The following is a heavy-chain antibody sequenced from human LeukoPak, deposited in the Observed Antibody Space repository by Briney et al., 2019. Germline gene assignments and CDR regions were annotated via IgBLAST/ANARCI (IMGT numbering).Heavy chain of an antibody. CDR3: ARDGQAVVVITGGYDY. CDR1: GFTFSNFW. CDR2: INQDGSEK. V-gene: IGHV3-7*01. Sequence: GGSLRLSCAASGFTFSNFWMSWVRQAPGKGPEWVANINQDGSEKYYVDSVKGRFTISRDNAKNSLYLQMNSLRAEDTAVYYCARDGQAVVVITGGYDYWGQGTLVTVSS. J-gene: IGHJ4*02. D-gene: IGHD3-22*01.